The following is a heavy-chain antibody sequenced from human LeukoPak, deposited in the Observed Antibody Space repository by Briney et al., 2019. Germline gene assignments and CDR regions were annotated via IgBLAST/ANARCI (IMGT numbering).Heavy chain of an antibody. CDR1: GFTFSSYG. CDR2: IWYDGSNK. V-gene: IGHV3-33*01. Sequence: GRSLRLSCAASGFTFSSYGMHWVRQAPGKGLEWVAVIWYDGSNKYYADSVKGRFTISRVNSKNTLYLQMNSLRAEETAVYYCARDLSKHYYYGMDVWGQGTTVTVSS. CDR3: ARDLSKHYYYGMDV. J-gene: IGHJ6*02. D-gene: IGHD4-11*01.